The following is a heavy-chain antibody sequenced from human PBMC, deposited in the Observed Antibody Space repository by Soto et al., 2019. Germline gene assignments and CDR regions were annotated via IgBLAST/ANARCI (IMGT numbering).Heavy chain of an antibody. D-gene: IGHD6-6*01. Sequence: GSLRLSCSASGFIFSNYAMSWARQAPGKGLEWVSTISGSGVRTYYADSVKGRFTISRDNSKNTLDLQMNNLRVEDTAIYYCAKDHAREQFVRGENWFDSWGQGTLVTVS. CDR2: ISGSGVRT. J-gene: IGHJ5*01. CDR3: AKDHAREQFVRGENWFDS. CDR1: GFIFSNYA. V-gene: IGHV3-23*01.